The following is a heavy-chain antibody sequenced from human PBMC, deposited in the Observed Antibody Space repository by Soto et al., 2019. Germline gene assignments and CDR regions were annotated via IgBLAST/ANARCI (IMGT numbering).Heavy chain of an antibody. Sequence: TSETLSLTCTVSGGSISSGGYYWSWIRQHPGKGLEWIGYIYYSGSTYYNPSLKSRVTISVDTSKNQFSLKLSSVTAADTAVYYCARASSVVVIAGYFDYWGQGTLVTVSS. V-gene: IGHV4-31*03. CDR3: ARASSVVVIAGYFDY. CDR2: IYYSGST. J-gene: IGHJ4*02. CDR1: GGSISSGGYY. D-gene: IGHD3-22*01.